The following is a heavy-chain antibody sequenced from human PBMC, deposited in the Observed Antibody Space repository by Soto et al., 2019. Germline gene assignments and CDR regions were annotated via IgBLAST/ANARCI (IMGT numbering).Heavy chain of an antibody. D-gene: IGHD1-26*01. CDR2: IRRKANSYAT. Sequence: EVQLVESGGGLVQPGGSLKLSCAASGFTFSGSAMHWVRQASGKGLEWVGRIRRKANSYATAYAASVKGRFTIPRDXXKNNAYPQMNSLKTEDTAVYYCPRHGDSGSLGRGYWGQGTLVTVSS. CDR3: PRHGDSGSLGRGY. CDR1: GFTFSGSA. V-gene: IGHV3-73*02. J-gene: IGHJ4*02.